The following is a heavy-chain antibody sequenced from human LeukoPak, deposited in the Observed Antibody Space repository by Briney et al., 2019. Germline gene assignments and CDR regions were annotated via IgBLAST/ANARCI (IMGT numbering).Heavy chain of an antibody. CDR3: ARDRRYSYGMFDY. CDR2: IIPIFGTA. CDR1: GGTFSSYA. V-gene: IGHV1-69*05. Sequence: ASVTVSFKASGGTFSSYAISWVRQAPGQGLEWMGGIIPIFGTANYAQKFQGRVTITTDESTSTAYMELSSLRSEDTAVYYCARDRRYSYGMFDYWGQGTLVTVSS. J-gene: IGHJ4*02. D-gene: IGHD5-18*01.